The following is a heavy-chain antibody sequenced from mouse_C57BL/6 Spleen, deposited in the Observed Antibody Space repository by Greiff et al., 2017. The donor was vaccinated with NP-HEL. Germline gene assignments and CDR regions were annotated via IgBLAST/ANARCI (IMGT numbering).Heavy chain of an antibody. J-gene: IGHJ2*01. CDR2: INPNNGGT. CDR1: GYTFTDYY. Sequence: EVQLQQSGPELVKPGASVKISCKASGYTFTDYYMNWVKQSPGKSLEWIGDINPNNGGTSYNQKFKGKATLTVDKSSSTAYMELRSLTSEDAAVYYCARGESDYFDDWGQGTTLTVSS. V-gene: IGHV1-26*01. CDR3: ARGESDYFDD.